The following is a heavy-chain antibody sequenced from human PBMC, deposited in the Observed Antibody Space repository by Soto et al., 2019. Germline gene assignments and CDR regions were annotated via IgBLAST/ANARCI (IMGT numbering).Heavy chain of an antibody. CDR2: IIPIFGTR. Sequence: SSVKVSCKASGRTFSSYAITWVRQAPGQGLEWLGRIIPIFGTRDYAQKFQGRVTITADDSTTTAYMELSSLRSDDTAVYYCAKGGGREGYFGNWFDPWGQGTLVTVS. V-gene: IGHV1-69*13. J-gene: IGHJ5*02. CDR1: GRTFSSYA. D-gene: IGHD2-15*01. CDR3: AKGGGREGYFGNWFDP.